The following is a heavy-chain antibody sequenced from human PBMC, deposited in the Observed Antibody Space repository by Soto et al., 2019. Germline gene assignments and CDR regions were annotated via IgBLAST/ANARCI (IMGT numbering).Heavy chain of an antibody. Sequence: ASVKVSCKTSGYIFIDYHLHWVRQAPGQGLEWMGWINPNRGGTKYAQKFQGRVTMTRDTSISTAYMELSSLSSDDTAIYFCARDRMYMSSYLGDAGGEMDYWGQGTLVTSPQ. D-gene: IGHD6-6*01. CDR3: ARDRMYMSSYLGDAGGEMDY. CDR2: INPNRGGT. CDR1: GYIFIDYH. J-gene: IGHJ4*02. V-gene: IGHV1-2*02.